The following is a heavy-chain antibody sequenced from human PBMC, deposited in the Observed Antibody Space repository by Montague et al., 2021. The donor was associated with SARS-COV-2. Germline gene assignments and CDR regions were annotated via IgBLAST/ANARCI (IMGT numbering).Heavy chain of an antibody. CDR3: ARRALGHCSGGSCYSGFDY. CDR1: GGSISSYY. D-gene: IGHD2-15*01. J-gene: IGHJ4*02. CDR2: IYYSGST. Sequence: SETLSLTCTVSGGSISSYYWSWIRQPPGEGLEWIGYIYYSGSTNYNPSLKSRVTISVDTSKNQFSLKLSSVTAADTAVYYCARRALGHCSGGSCYSGFDYWGQGTLVTVSS. V-gene: IGHV4-59*08.